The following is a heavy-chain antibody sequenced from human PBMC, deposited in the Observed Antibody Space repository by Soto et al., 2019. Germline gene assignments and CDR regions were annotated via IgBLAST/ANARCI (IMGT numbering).Heavy chain of an antibody. D-gene: IGHD6-13*01. Sequence: EVQLVESGGDLVQSGGSLRLSCAASGFTFSSFWMTWVRQAPGKGLEWGANIKQDGSDIYYMDSVKGRFTISRDNDKNSLFLQMNSVRVEDTAVYYCVRGGSSSSWFWEYWGQGTLVTVSS. V-gene: IGHV3-7*01. CDR3: VRGGSSSSWFWEY. J-gene: IGHJ4*02. CDR2: IKQDGSDI. CDR1: GFTFSSFW.